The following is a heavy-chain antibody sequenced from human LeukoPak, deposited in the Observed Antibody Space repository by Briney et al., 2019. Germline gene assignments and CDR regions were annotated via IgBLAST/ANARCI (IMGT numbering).Heavy chain of an antibody. CDR3: AKDLGESWFGP. Sequence: GGSLRLSCAASGFTFSNYAMSWVRQAPGKGLEWVSSISSSGDTTYYADSVKGRFTISRDNSKNTLSLQMNSLGAEDTALYYCAKDLGESWFGPWGQGTLVTVSS. V-gene: IGHV3-23*01. CDR1: GFTFSNYA. J-gene: IGHJ5*02. CDR2: ISSSGDTT.